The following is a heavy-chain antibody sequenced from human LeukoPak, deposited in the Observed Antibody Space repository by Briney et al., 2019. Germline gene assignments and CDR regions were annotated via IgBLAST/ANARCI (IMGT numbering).Heavy chain of an antibody. CDR3: ARSAVVAAHWFDP. V-gene: IGHV1-69*04. Sequence: ASVKVSCKASGGTFNNYAISWVRQAPGQGLEWMGRIIPMFSKVDYAQKFQGRVTINADKSTNTAYMELITLRSEDTAVYYCARSAVVAAHWFDPWGRGTLVTVSS. D-gene: IGHD2-15*01. CDR1: GGTFNNYA. CDR2: IIPMFSKV. J-gene: IGHJ5*02.